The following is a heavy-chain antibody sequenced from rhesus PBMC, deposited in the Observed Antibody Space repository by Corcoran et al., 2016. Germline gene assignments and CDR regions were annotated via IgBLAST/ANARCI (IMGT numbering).Heavy chain of an antibody. Sequence: QLQLQESGPGLVKPSETLSVTCAVSGGSISSSYWSWIRQAPGKGLDWIGYRYGSRSSTHDNPSLRRRVTLSVETSKNELSLKLSSLTAADTAVYYCTRDEKKWLLTIWVQGVLVTVSS. J-gene: IGHJ4*01. CDR2: RYGSRSST. V-gene: IGHV4-169*02. D-gene: IGHD3-28*01. CDR3: TRDEKKWLLTI. CDR1: GGSISSSY.